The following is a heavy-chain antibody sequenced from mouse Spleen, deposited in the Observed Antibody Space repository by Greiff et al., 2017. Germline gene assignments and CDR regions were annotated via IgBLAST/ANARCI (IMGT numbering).Heavy chain of an antibody. J-gene: IGHJ4*01. CDR2: INPYNGGT. CDR1: GYTFTDYY. D-gene: IGHD1-1*01. CDR3: AREGAITTVVVYYAMDY. V-gene: IGHV1-19*01. Sequence: VQLQQSGPVLVKPGASVKMSCKASGYTFTDYYMNWVKQSHGKSLEWIGVINPYNGGTSYNQKFKGKATLTVDKSSSTAYMELNSLTSEDSAVYYCAREGAITTVVVYYAMDYWGQGTSVTVSS.